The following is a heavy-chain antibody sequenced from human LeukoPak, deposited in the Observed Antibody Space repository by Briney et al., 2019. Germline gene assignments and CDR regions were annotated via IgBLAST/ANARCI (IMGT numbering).Heavy chain of an antibody. D-gene: IGHD3-22*01. Sequence: PSETLSLTCTVSGGSISSSSYYWGWIRQPPGKGLEWIGSIYYSGSTYYNPSLKSRVTISVDTSKNQFSLKLSSVTAADTAAYYCARVRNYYDSSGYYIDYWGQGTLVTVSS. CDR1: GGSISSSSYY. J-gene: IGHJ4*02. CDR2: IYYSGST. CDR3: ARVRNYYDSSGYYIDY. V-gene: IGHV4-39*07.